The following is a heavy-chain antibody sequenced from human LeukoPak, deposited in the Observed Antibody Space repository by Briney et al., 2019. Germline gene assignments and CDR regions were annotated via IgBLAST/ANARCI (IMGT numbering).Heavy chain of an antibody. V-gene: IGHV3-21*01. J-gene: IGHJ6*02. CDR3: ARISPPGDV. Sequence: GGSLRLSCAASVFTFRMWNRNCVRRAPGKGLERLSWISSSSSYIYYADSVKGRFTISRDNAKNSLYLQMNSLRAEDTAVYYCARISPPGDVWGQGTTVTVSS. CDR1: VFTFRMWN. CDR2: ISSSSSYI.